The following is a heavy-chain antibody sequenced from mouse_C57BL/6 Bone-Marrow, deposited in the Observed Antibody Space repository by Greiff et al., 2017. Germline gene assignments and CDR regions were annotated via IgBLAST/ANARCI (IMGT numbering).Heavy chain of an antibody. Sequence: EVQLQQSGAELVRPGASVKLSCTASGFNIKDDYMHWVKQRPEQGLEWIGWIDPENGDTEYASKFQGKATITADTSSNTAYLQLSSLTSEDTAVYYGTTRDYDGCRYYFDYWGQGTTLTVSS. CDR3: TTRDYDGCRYYFDY. J-gene: IGHJ2*01. V-gene: IGHV14-4*01. CDR2: IDPENGDT. CDR1: GFNIKDDY. D-gene: IGHD1-1*02.